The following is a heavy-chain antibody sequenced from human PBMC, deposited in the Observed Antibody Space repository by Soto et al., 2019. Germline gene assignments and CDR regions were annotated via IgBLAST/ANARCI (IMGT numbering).Heavy chain of an antibody. CDR2: MNPNSGNT. Sequence: ASVKVSFKASGYTFTSYDINWVRQATGQGLEWMGWMNPNSGNTGYAQKFQGRVTMTRNTSISTAYMELSSLRSEDTAVYYCARGNFWNYDFWSGYQNEVDYWGQGTLVTVSS. D-gene: IGHD3-3*01. CDR1: GYTFTSYD. J-gene: IGHJ4*02. V-gene: IGHV1-8*01. CDR3: ARGNFWNYDFWSGYQNEVDY.